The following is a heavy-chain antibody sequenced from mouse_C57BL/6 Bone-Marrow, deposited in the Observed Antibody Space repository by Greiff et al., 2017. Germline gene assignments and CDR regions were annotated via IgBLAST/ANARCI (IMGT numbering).Heavy chain of an antibody. CDR3: ARGVTTALARRFAY. V-gene: IGHV1-55*01. D-gene: IGHD1-2*01. Sequence: QVQLQQPGAELVKPGASVKMSCKASGYTFTSYWITWVKQRPGQGLEWIGDIYPGSGSTNYNEQFKSKATLTVDTSSSTAYMQLSSLTSEDSAVYYCARGVTTALARRFAYWGQGTLGTVSA. CDR2: IYPGSGST. J-gene: IGHJ3*01. CDR1: GYTFTSYW.